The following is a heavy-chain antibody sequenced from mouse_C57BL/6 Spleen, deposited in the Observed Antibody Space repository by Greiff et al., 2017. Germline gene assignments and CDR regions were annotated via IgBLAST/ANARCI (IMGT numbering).Heavy chain of an antibody. CDR2: ISYDGSN. D-gene: IGHD2-4*01. Sequence: DVKLQESGPGLVKPSQSLSLTCSVTGYSITSGYYWNWIRQFPGNKLEWMGYISYDGSNNYNPSLKNRISITRDTSKNQFFLKLNSVTTEDTATYDGAREGGLRRGSWFAYWGQGTLVTVSA. CDR1: GYSITSGYY. J-gene: IGHJ3*01. V-gene: IGHV3-6*01. CDR3: AREGGLRRGSWFAY.